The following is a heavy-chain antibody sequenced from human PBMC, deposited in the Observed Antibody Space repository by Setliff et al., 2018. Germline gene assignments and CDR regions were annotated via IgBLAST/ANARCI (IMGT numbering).Heavy chain of an antibody. CDR3: ARDPLYRENLSRVFDF. CDR1: GYTLSNSI. CDR2: ISAYNGKT. J-gene: IGHJ3*01. D-gene: IGHD3-16*02. V-gene: IGHV1-18*01. Sequence: ASVKVSCKASGYTLSNSILSWVRQAPGQGLEWVGWISAYNGKTYSAQKFQDRVTLTTHTSTNMGYLELRDLRSDDTAVYYCARDPLYRENLSRVFDFWGQGTMVTVSS.